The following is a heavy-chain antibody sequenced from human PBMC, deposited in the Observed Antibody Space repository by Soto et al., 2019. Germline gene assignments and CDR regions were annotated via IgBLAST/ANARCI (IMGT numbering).Heavy chain of an antibody. CDR3: ARTGIEQWLVSDYFDY. CDR2: IYYSGST. CDR1: GGSISSGGYY. Sequence: SETLSLTCTVSGGSISSGGYYWSWIRQHPGKGLEWIGYIYYSGSTYYNPSLKSRVTISVDTSKNQFSLKLSSVTAADTAVYYCARTGIEQWLVSDYFDYWGQGTLVTVSS. J-gene: IGHJ4*02. V-gene: IGHV4-31*03. D-gene: IGHD6-19*01.